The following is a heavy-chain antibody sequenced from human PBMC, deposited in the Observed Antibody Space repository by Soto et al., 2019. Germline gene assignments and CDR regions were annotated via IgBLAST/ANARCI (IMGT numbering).Heavy chain of an antibody. CDR3: ARDAYSSGWSEGGSYNWFDP. CDR2: IYYSGST. D-gene: IGHD6-19*01. Sequence: SETLSLTCTVSGGSISSYYWSWIRQPPGKGLEWIGYIYYSGSTNYNPSLKSRVTISVDTSKNQFSLKLSSVTAADTAVYYCARDAYSSGWSEGGSYNWFDPWGQGTLVTVSS. V-gene: IGHV4-59*01. CDR1: GGSISSYY. J-gene: IGHJ5*02.